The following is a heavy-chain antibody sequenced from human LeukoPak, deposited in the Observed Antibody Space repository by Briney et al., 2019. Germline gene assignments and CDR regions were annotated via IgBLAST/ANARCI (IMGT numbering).Heavy chain of an antibody. CDR1: GFTFSSYE. CDR3: ARGYSSGWFPFDY. V-gene: IGHV3-48*03. Sequence: GESLRLSCAASGFTFSSYEMNWVRQAPGNGLEWVSYISSSGSTIYYADSVKGRFTISRDNAKNSLYLQMNSLRAEDTAVYYCARGYSSGWFPFDYWGQGTLVTVSS. D-gene: IGHD6-19*01. CDR2: ISSSGSTI. J-gene: IGHJ4*02.